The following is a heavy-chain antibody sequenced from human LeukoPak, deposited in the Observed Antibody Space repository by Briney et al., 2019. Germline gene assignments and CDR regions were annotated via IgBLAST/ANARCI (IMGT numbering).Heavy chain of an antibody. J-gene: IGHJ4*02. CDR3: ARHTDIAPLSSLKY. CDR1: GGSISSYY. CDR2: IYYSGST. V-gene: IGHV4-59*08. Sequence: PSETLSLTCTVSGGSISSYYWSWIRQTPGKGLEWIGDIYYSGSTNYNPSLKSRVTISVDTSKNQISLKLSSVTAADTAVYCCARHTDIAPLSSLKYWGQGTLVTVSS. D-gene: IGHD6-13*01.